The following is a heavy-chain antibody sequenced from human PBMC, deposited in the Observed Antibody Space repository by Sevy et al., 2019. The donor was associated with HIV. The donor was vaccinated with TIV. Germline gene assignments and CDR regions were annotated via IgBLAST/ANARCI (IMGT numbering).Heavy chain of an antibody. D-gene: IGHD2-21*01. CDR2: IYYSGST. J-gene: IGHJ4*02. CDR1: GGSISSYY. CDR3: VGAYCGGDCYFSLGPYSFDY. Sequence: SETLSLTCTVSGGSISSYYWSWIRQPPGKGLEWIGYIYYSGSTNYNPSLKSRVTISVDTSKNQFSLKLGSVTAADTAVYYCVGAYCGGDCYFSLGPYSFDYWGQGTLVTVSS. V-gene: IGHV4-59*01.